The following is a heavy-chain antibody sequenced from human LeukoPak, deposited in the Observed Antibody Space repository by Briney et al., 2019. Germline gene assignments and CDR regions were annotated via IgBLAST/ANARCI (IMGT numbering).Heavy chain of an antibody. CDR3: AREGPIDCSSTSCHNAFDI. V-gene: IGHV1-46*01. J-gene: IGHJ3*02. D-gene: IGHD2-2*01. Sequence: ASVKVSCKASGYTFTSYYMHWVRQAPGQGLEWMGIINPSGGSTSYAQKFQGRVTMTRDMSTSTVYMELSSLRSEDTAVYYCAREGPIDCSSTSCHNAFDIWGQGTMVTVSS. CDR1: GYTFTSYY. CDR2: INPSGGST.